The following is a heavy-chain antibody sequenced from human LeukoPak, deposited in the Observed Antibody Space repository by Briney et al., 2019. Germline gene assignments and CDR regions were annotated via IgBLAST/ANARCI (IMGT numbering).Heavy chain of an antibody. CDR2: ISWNSGSI. CDR1: GFTFDDYA. J-gene: IGHJ4*02. V-gene: IGHV3-9*03. CDR3: AMVCSSTSCSAKDYFDY. D-gene: IGHD2-2*01. Sequence: GRSLRLSCAASGFTFDDYAMHWVRQAPGKGLEWVSGISWNSGSIGYADSVKGRFTISRDNAKNSLYLQMNSLRAEDVALYYCAMVCSSTSCSAKDYFDYWGQGTLVTVSS.